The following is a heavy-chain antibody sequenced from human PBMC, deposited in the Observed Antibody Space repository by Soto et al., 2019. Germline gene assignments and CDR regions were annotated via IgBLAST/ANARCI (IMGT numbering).Heavy chain of an antibody. CDR3: ARSFGGYDPYFDY. J-gene: IGHJ4*02. V-gene: IGHV1-69*02. Sequence: SVKVSCKASGGTFSSYTISWVRQAPGQGLEWMGRIIPILGIANYAQKFQGRVTITADKSTSTAYMELSSLRSEDTAVYYCARSFGGYDPYFDYWGQGTLVTVSS. D-gene: IGHD5-12*01. CDR1: GGTFSSYT. CDR2: IIPILGIA.